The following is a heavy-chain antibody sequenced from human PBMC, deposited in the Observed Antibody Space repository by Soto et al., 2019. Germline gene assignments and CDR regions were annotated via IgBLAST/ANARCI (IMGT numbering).Heavy chain of an antibody. D-gene: IGHD4-17*01. CDR3: ARVVDYVFES. Sequence: HLQLQESGSGLVKPSQTLSLTCDVSGGSIFSGGSTWSWIRQPPGRGLEWIGYIYHSGNTYYNPSLKSRVTMSIDTSKHQFSLKLSSVTAADTAVYYCARVVDYVFESWGQGALVTVSS. V-gene: IGHV4-30-2*01. CDR1: GGSIFSGGST. J-gene: IGHJ4*02. CDR2: IYHSGNT.